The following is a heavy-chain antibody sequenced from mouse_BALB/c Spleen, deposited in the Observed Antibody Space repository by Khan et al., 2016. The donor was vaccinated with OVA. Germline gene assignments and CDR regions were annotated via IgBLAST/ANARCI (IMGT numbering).Heavy chain of an antibody. CDR1: GFSLTRHG. Sequence: QVQLQQPGPGLVAPSQSLSITCTVSGFSLTRHGIHWVRQPPGKGLEWLGIIWAGGSTNYNSALMSRLSITKDSSKSQVFLKMNSLQTDDTAIYYCARNREPDYFDYGGQGTTLTVSS. V-gene: IGHV2-9*02. CDR3: ARNREPDYFDY. CDR2: IWAGGST. J-gene: IGHJ2*01.